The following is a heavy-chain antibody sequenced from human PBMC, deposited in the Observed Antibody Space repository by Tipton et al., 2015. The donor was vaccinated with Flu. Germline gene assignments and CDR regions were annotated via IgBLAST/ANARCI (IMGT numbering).Heavy chain of an antibody. Sequence: TLSLTCTVSGGSISSSSYHRGWIRQPPGMGLEWIGSVHYSGSTYQNPSLESRVTISVDTSKNQFSLNLSSVTAADTAVYYCARDTFRCCSGASCLSDYYYYGMDVWGQGTTVTVSS. J-gene: IGHJ6*02. V-gene: IGHV4-39*07. CDR3: ARDTFRCCSGASCLSDYYYYGMDV. CDR1: GGSISSSSYH. CDR2: VHYSGST. D-gene: IGHD2-15*01.